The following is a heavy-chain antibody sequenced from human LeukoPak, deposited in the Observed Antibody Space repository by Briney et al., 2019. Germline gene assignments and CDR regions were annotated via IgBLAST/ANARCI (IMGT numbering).Heavy chain of an antibody. D-gene: IGHD1-14*01. CDR1: GYTFAGYF. V-gene: IGHV1-2*02. CDR3: ARGRLTDDLEY. Sequence: GASVKVSCNASGYTFAGYFIHWVRQAPGQGLEWMGWINPNIGATNYSRKFQVRGTMTRDTSISTAYLELSRLRSDDTAVYYCARGRLTDDLEYWGEGKLGTVSS. J-gene: IGHJ4*02. CDR2: INPNIGAT.